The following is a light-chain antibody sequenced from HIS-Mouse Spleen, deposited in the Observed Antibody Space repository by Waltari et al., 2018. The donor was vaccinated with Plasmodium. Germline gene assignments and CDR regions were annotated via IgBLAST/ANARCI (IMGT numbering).Light chain of an antibody. J-gene: IGKJ1*01. CDR1: QSVSSY. Sequence: EIVLTQSPATLSLSTGERATLSCRASQSVSSYLAWYQQKPGQAPRLLIYDASNRATGIPARFSGSGSGTDFTLTISSLEPEDFAVYYCQQNYNTWTFGQGTKVEIK. CDR3: QQNYNTWT. V-gene: IGKV3-11*01. CDR2: DAS.